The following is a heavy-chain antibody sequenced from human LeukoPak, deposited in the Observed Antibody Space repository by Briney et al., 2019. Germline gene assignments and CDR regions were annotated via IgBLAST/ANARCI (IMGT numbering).Heavy chain of an antibody. D-gene: IGHD1-26*01. CDR1: GGSFGGYY. CDR3: ARVGGSYSY. CDR2: INHSGST. Sequence: SETLSLTCAVYGGSFGGYYWSWIRQPPGKGLEWIGEINHSGSTNYNPSLKSRVTISVDTSKNQFSLKLSSVTAADTAVYYCARVGGSYSYWGQGTLVTVSS. J-gene: IGHJ4*02. V-gene: IGHV4-34*01.